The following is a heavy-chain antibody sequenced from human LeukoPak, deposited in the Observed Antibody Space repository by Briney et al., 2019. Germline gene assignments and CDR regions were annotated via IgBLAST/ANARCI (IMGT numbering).Heavy chain of an antibody. D-gene: IGHD6-13*01. CDR3: ARHWYSSSWYDPPPYYFDY. J-gene: IGHJ4*02. CDR1: GGSFSGYY. Sequence: SETLSLTCAVYGGSFSGYYWSWIRQPPGKGLEWIGEINHSGSTNYNPSLKSRVTISVDTSKNQFSLKLSSVTAADTAVYYCARHWYSSSWYDPPPYYFDYWGQGTLVTVSS. V-gene: IGHV4-34*01. CDR2: INHSGST.